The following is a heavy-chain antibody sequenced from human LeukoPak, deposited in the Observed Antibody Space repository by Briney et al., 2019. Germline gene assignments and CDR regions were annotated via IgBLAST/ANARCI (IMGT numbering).Heavy chain of an antibody. CDR3: AKDTARTVNYYSGMAV. Sequence: GGSLRLSCAASGFTFSSYAMSWVRQAPGKGLEWGSAMSGSGVSIYYADSVKGRFTISRDNSKNTVYLQMSRLSAEDTAVYYCAKDTARTVNYYSGMAVWGQGTTVTVSS. CDR2: MSGSGVSI. D-gene: IGHD2-2*01. V-gene: IGHV3-23*01. J-gene: IGHJ6*02. CDR1: GFTFSSYA.